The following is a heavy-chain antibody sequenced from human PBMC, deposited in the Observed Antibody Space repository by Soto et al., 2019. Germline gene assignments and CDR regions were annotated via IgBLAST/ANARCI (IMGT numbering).Heavy chain of an antibody. V-gene: IGHV4-59*13. J-gene: IGHJ3*02. CDR2: IFFNGDS. D-gene: IGHD3-10*01. CDR1: GGTIGSYY. Sequence: QVQLQASGPGLVKSSETLSLICTVSGGTIGSYYWSWIRQPPGKGLEWIGYIFFNGDSYYNPSLKSRVTISVDPSKNKFSLNLGSVTAADTAVYYCARDRMVRGPGAFDIWGPGKMVIVSS. CDR3: ARDRMVRGPGAFDI.